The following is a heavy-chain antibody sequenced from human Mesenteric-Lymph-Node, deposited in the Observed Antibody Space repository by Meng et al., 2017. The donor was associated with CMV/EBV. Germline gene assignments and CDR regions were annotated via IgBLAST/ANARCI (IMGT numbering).Heavy chain of an antibody. CDR2: IYSCGST. D-gene: IGHD3-9*01. V-gene: IGHV3-66*03. Sequence: GESLKISCAASGFTVSSNYMSWVRQAPGKGLEWVSVIYSCGSTYYADSVKGRFTISRDNSKNTLYLQMNSLRAEDTAVYYCARDHGLGDILTGYRINYYFDYWGQGTLVTVSS. J-gene: IGHJ4*02. CDR3: ARDHGLGDILTGYRINYYFDY. CDR1: GFTVSSNY.